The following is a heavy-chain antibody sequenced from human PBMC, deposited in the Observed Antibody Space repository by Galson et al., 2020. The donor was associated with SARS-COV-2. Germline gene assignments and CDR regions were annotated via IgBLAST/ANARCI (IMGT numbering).Heavy chain of an antibody. V-gene: IGHV4-59*01. D-gene: IGHD5-12*01. CDR1: GGSISSYY. Sequence: SETLSLTCTVSGGSISSYYWSWIRQPPGKGLEWIGYIYYSGSTNYNPSLKSRVTISVDTSKNQFSLKLSSVTAADTAVYYCARGGAGYEMATINDYWGQGTLVTVSS. J-gene: IGHJ4*02. CDR2: IYYSGST. CDR3: ARGGAGYEMATINDY.